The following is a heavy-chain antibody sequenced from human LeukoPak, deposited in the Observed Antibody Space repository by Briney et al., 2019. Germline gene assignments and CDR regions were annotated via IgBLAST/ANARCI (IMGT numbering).Heavy chain of an antibody. V-gene: IGHV1-58*02. J-gene: IGHJ3*02. CDR2: IVVGSGNT. D-gene: IGHD4-17*01. Sequence: ASVKVSCTASGFTFTSSAMQWVRQARGQRLEWIGWIVVGSGNTNYAQKFQERVTITRDMSTSTAYMELSSLRSEDTAVYYCAAKTPYGDYGPDAFDIWGQGTMVTVSS. CDR1: GFTFTSSA. CDR3: AAKTPYGDYGPDAFDI.